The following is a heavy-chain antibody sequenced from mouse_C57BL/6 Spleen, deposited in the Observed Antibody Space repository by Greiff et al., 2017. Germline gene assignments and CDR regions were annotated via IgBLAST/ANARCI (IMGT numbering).Heavy chain of an antibody. CDR1: GISITTGNYR. CDR2: IYYSGTI. Sequence: DVKLQESGPGLVKPSQTVFLTCTVTGISITTGNYRWSWIRQFPGNKLEWIGYIYYSGTITYNPSLTSRTTITRDTPKNQFFLEMNSLTAEDTATYYCARSTGYYAMDYWGQGTSVTVSS. CDR3: ARSTGYYAMDY. V-gene: IGHV3-5*01. J-gene: IGHJ4*01. D-gene: IGHD4-1*02.